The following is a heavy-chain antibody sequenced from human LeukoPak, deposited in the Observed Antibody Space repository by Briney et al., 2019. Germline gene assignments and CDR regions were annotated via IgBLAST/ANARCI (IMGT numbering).Heavy chain of an antibody. CDR1: GFTFSSYS. CDR3: AREYYGSGSLLDH. CDR2: ISSSSSTI. V-gene: IGHV3-48*04. Sequence: PGGSLRLSCAASGFTFSSYSMNWVRQAPGKGLEWVSYISSSSSTIYYADSVKGRFTISRDNAKNSLYLQMNSLRAEDTAVYYCAREYYGSGSLLDHWGQGTLVTVSS. D-gene: IGHD3-10*01. J-gene: IGHJ4*02.